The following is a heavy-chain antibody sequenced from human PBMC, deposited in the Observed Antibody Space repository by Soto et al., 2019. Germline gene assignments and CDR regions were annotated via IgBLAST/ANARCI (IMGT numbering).Heavy chain of an antibody. Sequence: GGSLRLSCAASGFTFSSYAMHWVRQAPGKGLEWVAVISYDGSNKYYADSVKGRFTISRDNSKNTLYLQMNSPRAEDTAVYYCARSWTDYYYYYGMDVWGKGTTVNVSS. CDR3: ARSWTDYYYYYGMDV. CDR1: GFTFSSYA. V-gene: IGHV3-30-3*01. CDR2: ISYDGSNK. J-gene: IGHJ6*04. D-gene: IGHD2-21*02.